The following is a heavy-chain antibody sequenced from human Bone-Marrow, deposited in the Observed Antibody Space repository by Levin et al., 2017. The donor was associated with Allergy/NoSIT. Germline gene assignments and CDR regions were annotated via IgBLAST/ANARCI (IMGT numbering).Heavy chain of an antibody. V-gene: IGHV4-59*01. CDR2: IYSTGST. D-gene: IGHD6-13*01. J-gene: IGHJ4*02. CDR1: GDSIRSYY. CDR3: ARTSSTWPEYHFDY. Sequence: SETLSLTCTVSGDSIRSYYWSWIRQPPGKGLEWVGFIYSTGSTNVNPSLKSRVTISIDTSNNQFSLRLHSVTAADTATYYCARTSSTWPEYHFDYWGQGILVTVSS.